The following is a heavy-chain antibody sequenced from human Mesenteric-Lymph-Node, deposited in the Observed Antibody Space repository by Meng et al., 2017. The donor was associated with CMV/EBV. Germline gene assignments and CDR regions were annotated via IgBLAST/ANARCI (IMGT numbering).Heavy chain of an antibody. CDR3: ATYLVVPRNYQFDS. J-gene: IGHJ4*02. V-gene: IGHV4-61*01. D-gene: IGHD2-15*01. CDR1: GGSVSSVNYY. Sequence: SETLSLTCTVSGGSVSSVNYYWSWIRQPPGKGLEWIGYIYHSGSTNYSPSLKSRVTISVDTSKNQFSLKLSSVTAADTAVYYCATYLVVPRNYQFDSWGQGTLVTVSS. CDR2: IYHSGST.